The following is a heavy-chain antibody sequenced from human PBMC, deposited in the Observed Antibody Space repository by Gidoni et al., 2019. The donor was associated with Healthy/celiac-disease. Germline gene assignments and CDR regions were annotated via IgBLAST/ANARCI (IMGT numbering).Heavy chain of an antibody. Sequence: QVQLVQSGAEVKKPEASVKVSCKASGYTYTGYGISWVRQAPGQGLECMGWISAYNGNTNYAQQLQGRVTMTTDTSTSTAYMELRSLRSDDTAVYYCARDGEDYYSYGMDVWGQGTTVTVSS. D-gene: IGHD3-10*01. CDR2: ISAYNGNT. V-gene: IGHV1-18*01. J-gene: IGHJ6*02. CDR1: GYTYTGYG. CDR3: ARDGEDYYSYGMDV.